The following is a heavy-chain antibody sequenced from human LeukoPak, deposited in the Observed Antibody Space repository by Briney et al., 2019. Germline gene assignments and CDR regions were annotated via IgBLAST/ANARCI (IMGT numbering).Heavy chain of an antibody. CDR3: ARSYCSSTSCPGRRAFDI. J-gene: IGHJ3*02. CDR2: IYTSGST. V-gene: IGHV4-4*07. D-gene: IGHD2-2*01. CDR1: GGSISSYY. Sequence: SETLSLTCTVSGGSISSYYWSRIRQPAGKRLEWIGRIYTSGSTNYNPSLKSRVTMSVDTSKNQFSLKLSSVTAADTAVYYCARSYCSSTSCPGRRAFDIWGQGTMVTVSS.